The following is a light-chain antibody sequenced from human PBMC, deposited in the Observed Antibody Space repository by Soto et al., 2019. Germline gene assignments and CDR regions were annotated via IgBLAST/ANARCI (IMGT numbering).Light chain of an antibody. J-gene: IGLJ3*02. V-gene: IGLV2-23*02. CDR1: SSDVGSYNL. CDR2: EVT. Sequence: SVLTQPASVSGSPGQSITISCTGTSSDVGSYNLVSWYQQHPGKAPKFMISEVTKRPSGVSTRFSGSKSGNTASLTISGLQAEDESDYYCCSYAGSGTWVFGGGTKLTVL. CDR3: CSYAGSGTWV.